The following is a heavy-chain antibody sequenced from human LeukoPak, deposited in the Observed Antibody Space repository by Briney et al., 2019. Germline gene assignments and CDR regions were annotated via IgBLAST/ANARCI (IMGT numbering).Heavy chain of an antibody. CDR3: ARQMERLAYYYDSSGYYYGVN. V-gene: IGHV4-39*01. Sequence: SETLSLTCTVSGGSISSSSYYWGWIRQPPGKGLEWIGSSYYSWSTYYNPSLKSRVTISVDTSKNQFSLKLSSVTAADTAVYYCARQMERLAYYYDSSGYYYGVNWGQGTLVTVSS. CDR2: SYYSWST. D-gene: IGHD3-22*01. CDR1: GGSISSSSYY. J-gene: IGHJ4*02.